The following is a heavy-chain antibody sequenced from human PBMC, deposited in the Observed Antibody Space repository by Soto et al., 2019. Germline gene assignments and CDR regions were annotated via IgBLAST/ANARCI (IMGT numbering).Heavy chain of an antibody. V-gene: IGHV1-18*04. Sequence: QVQLVQSGAEVKKPGASVKVSCKASGYTFSSYGISWVRQAPGQGLEWMGRISAYNGNTNYAQKFQGRVTMTTDTSTSTAYLELRSLRSEDTAVYYCARITILGLPWDSWGQGTLVTVSS. CDR1: GYTFSSYG. J-gene: IGHJ4*02. CDR3: ARITILGLPWDS. D-gene: IGHD3-3*01. CDR2: ISAYNGNT.